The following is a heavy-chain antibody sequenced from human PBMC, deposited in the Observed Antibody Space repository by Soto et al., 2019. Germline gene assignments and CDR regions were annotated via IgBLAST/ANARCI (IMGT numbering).Heavy chain of an antibody. Sequence: QVQLVESGGGVVQPEKSLRLSCAGSGFIFRSYGMHWVRQAPGKGLEGVGVISYDGTYAYYADSVKGRFTISRDNSKNTMFLQVNSLRAEDTAMYYCAKASGGSSGYRVDHWGQGTLVTVSS. CDR1: GFIFRSYG. J-gene: IGHJ4*02. D-gene: IGHD3-22*01. CDR2: ISYDGTYA. CDR3: AKASGGSSGYRVDH. V-gene: IGHV3-30*18.